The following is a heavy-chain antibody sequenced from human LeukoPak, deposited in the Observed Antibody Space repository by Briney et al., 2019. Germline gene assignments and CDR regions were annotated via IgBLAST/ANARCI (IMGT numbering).Heavy chain of an antibody. CDR1: GFTFSSYE. CDR2: ISSSGSTI. Sequence: GGSLRLSCAASGFTFSSYEMNWVRQAPGKGLEWVSYISSSGSTIYYADSVKGRFTISRDNSKNTLYLQMNSLRAEDTAVYYCATAAAGTWRPFDYWGQGTLVTVSS. CDR3: ATAAAGTWRPFDY. J-gene: IGHJ4*02. D-gene: IGHD6-13*01. V-gene: IGHV3-48*03.